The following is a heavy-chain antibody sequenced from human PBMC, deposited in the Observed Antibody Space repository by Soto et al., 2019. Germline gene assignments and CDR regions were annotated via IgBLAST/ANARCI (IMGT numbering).Heavy chain of an antibody. J-gene: IGHJ4*02. D-gene: IGHD3-10*01. V-gene: IGHV3-30*18. Sequence: QVQLVESGGGVVQPGRSLRLSCAASGFTFSTYGMHWVRQAPGKGLEWVAVTSYDGSNKYYADSVKGRFTISRDNSKKTLYLQMNSLIAEDTAVYYCAKELQRGVASLDYWGQGTLVTVSS. CDR3: AKELQRGVASLDY. CDR1: GFTFSTYG. CDR2: TSYDGSNK.